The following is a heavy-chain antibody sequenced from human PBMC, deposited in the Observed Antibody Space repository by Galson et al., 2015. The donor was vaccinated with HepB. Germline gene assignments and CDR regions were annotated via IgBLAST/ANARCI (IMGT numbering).Heavy chain of an antibody. CDR2: ISYSGST. J-gene: IGHJ3*02. V-gene: IGHV4-39*07. CDR1: GGSISSSTYD. D-gene: IGHD6-19*01. Sequence: SETLSLTCTVSGGSISSSTYDWGWIRQPPGKGLEWIGSISYSGSTNYNPSLKSRVTMSVDTSNNQFSLKLTSVTAADTAVYYCARDTRQQWLSSTPMCAFDIWGQGTMVTVSS. CDR3: ARDTRQQWLSSTPMCAFDI.